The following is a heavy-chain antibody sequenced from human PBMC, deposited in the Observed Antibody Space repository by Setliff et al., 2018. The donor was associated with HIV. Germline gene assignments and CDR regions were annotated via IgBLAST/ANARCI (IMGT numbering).Heavy chain of an antibody. J-gene: IGHJ4*02. CDR1: GYDFNGHD. V-gene: IGHV1-8*01. Sequence: ASVKVSCKTSGYDFNGHDINWVRQATGQGPEWIGWMNPNSGSTGFAQKFQGRVTLTRDITIYTAYMELSSLTSEDTAVYYCARGGDYYCFDYWGLGTLVTVSS. CDR2: MNPNSGST. D-gene: IGHD3-22*01. CDR3: ARGGDYYCFDY.